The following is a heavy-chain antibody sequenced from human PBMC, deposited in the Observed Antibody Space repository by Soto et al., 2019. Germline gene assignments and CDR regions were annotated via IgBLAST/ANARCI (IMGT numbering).Heavy chain of an antibody. CDR2: IYYSGST. CDR1: GGSVSSGSYY. J-gene: IGHJ4*02. Sequence: SETLSLTCTVSGGSVSSGSYYWSWIRQPPGKGLEWIGYIYYSGSTNYNPSLKSRVTISVDTSKNQFSLKLSSVTAADTAVYYCARGNIVLVPVDFDYWGQGTLVTVFS. D-gene: IGHD2-2*01. V-gene: IGHV4-61*01. CDR3: ARGNIVLVPVDFDY.